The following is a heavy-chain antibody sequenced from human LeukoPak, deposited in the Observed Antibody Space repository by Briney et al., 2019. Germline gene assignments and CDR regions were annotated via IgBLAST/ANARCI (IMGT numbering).Heavy chain of an antibody. CDR1: GYSFTNYW. CDR2: IYPGDSET. V-gene: IGHV5-51*01. CDR3: ARGFAVVRGVRGCFDP. D-gene: IGHD3-10*01. Sequence: GESLKISCKGSGYSFTNYWIGWVRQMPGKGLEWMGIIYPGDSETRYSPSFQGQVTISVDKSINTAYLEWSSLKASDTAMYYCARGFAVVRGVRGCFDPWGQGTLVTVSS. J-gene: IGHJ5*02.